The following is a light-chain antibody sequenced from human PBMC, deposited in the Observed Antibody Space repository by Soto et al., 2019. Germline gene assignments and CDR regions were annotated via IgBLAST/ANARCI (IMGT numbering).Light chain of an antibody. CDR3: QQYNNWPPFT. CDR1: QSVSSN. Sequence: EIVMKQSPATLSVSPGERATLSCRASQSVSSNLAWYQQKPGQAPRLLIYGASTMATGIPARFSGSGSGTEFTLTISSLHSEDFPVYYCQQYNNWPPFTFGPGTKVDIK. J-gene: IGKJ3*01. CDR2: GAS. V-gene: IGKV3-15*01.